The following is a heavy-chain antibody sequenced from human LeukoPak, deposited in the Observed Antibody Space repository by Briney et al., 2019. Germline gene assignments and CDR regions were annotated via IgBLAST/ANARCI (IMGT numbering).Heavy chain of an antibody. CDR2: IYYSGST. D-gene: IGHD3-22*01. CDR3: ARLYYDSSGYHYYFDY. CDR1: GGSISSYY. J-gene: IGHJ4*02. Sequence: SETLSLTCTVSGGSISSYYWSWIRQPPGKGLEWIGYIYYSGSTNYNPSLKSRVTISVDTSKNQFSLKLSSVTAADTAVYYCARLYYDSSGYHYYFDYWGQRTLVTVSS. V-gene: IGHV4-59*08.